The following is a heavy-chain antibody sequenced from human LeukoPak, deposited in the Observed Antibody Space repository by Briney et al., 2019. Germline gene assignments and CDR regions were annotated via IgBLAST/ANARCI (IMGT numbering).Heavy chain of an antibody. V-gene: IGHV3-30*02. CDR2: IRYDGSNK. J-gene: IGHJ4*02. CDR3: ARAIVTYYDSSGYGGGY. Sequence: GGSLRLSCAASGFTFSSYGMHWVRQAPGKGLEWVAFIRYDGSNKYYADSVKGRFTISRDNAKNSLYLQMNSLRAEDTAVYYCARAIVTYYDSSGYGGGYWGQGTLVTVSS. D-gene: IGHD3-22*01. CDR1: GFTFSSYG.